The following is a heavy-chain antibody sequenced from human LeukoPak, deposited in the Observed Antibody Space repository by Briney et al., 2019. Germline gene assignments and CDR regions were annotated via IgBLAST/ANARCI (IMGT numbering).Heavy chain of an antibody. D-gene: IGHD3-22*01. CDR2: IYHSGYT. V-gene: IGHV4-59*01. CDR3: ARAGNYYYSSGYYSHFDY. J-gene: IGHJ4*02. Sequence: SETLSLTCTVSGASISSDYWSWIRQPPGKGLEWIGHIYHSGYTNYNPSLKSRVTISVDTSKNQFSLKLSSVTAADTAVYYCARAGNYYYSSGYYSHFDYWGQGTLVTVSS. CDR1: GASISSDY.